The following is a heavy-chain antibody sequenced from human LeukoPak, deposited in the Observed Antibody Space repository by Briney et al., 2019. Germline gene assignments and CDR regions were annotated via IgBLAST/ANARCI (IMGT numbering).Heavy chain of an antibody. D-gene: IGHD3-22*01. CDR2: INPNSGGT. J-gene: IGHJ3*02. Sequence: GASVRVSCKASGYTFTSCYMHWVRQAPGQGLEWMGWINPNSGGTNYAQKFQGRVTMTRDTSISTAYMELGRLRSDDTAVYYCASLKNYYDSSGYLVTDAFDIWGQGTMVTVSS. CDR1: GYTFTSCY. V-gene: IGHV1-2*02. CDR3: ASLKNYYDSSGYLVTDAFDI.